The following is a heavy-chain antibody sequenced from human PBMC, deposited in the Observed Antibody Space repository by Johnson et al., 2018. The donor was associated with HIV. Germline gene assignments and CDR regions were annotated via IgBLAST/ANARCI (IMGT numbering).Heavy chain of an antibody. CDR3: ARDTGSGWNAFDI. CDR1: GFTFSDYY. D-gene: IGHD6-19*01. CDR2: ISSSGSTL. V-gene: IGHV3-11*04. J-gene: IGHJ3*02. Sequence: QVQVVESGGGLVKPGGSLRLSCAASGFTFSDYYMSWIRQAPGKGPEWVSYISSSGSTLYYADPVKGRFPIPRYNAKNSLYLQMNSLRAEDTAVYYCARDTGSGWNAFDIWGQGTMVTVSS.